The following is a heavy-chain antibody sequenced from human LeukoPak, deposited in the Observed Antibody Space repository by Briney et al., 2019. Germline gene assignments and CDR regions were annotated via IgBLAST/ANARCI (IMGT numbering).Heavy chain of an antibody. CDR1: GFTFSSYE. V-gene: IGHV3-23*01. Sequence: PGGSLRLSCAASGFTFSSYEMNWVRQAPGKGLEWVSAISGSGGSTYYADSVKGRFTISRDNSKNTLYLQMNSLRAEDTAVYYCAKGKRYGSGSYYPYYFDYWGQGTLVTVSS. CDR3: AKGKRYGSGSYYPYYFDY. D-gene: IGHD3-10*01. CDR2: ISGSGGST. J-gene: IGHJ4*02.